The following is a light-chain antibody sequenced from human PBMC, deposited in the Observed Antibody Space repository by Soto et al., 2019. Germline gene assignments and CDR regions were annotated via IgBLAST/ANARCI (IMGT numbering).Light chain of an antibody. CDR1: QSVSSNS. V-gene: IGKV3-20*01. CDR3: HQYGKSPRT. J-gene: IGKJ1*01. Sequence: EIVLTQSPGTLSLSPGERATLSCRASQSVSSNSLAWYQQKPGQAPRLLIYGASSRATGIPDRFSASGSGTHFTLTISRLEPEDFALYYCHQYGKSPRTFGQGTKVEI. CDR2: GAS.